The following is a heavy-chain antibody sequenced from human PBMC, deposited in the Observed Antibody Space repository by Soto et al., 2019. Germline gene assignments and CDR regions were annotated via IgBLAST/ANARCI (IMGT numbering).Heavy chain of an antibody. V-gene: IGHV4-31*03. Sequence: PSETLSLTCTVSGGSISSGGYYWSWIRLHPGKGLEWIGYIYYSGSTYYNPSLKSRVTISVDTSKNQFSLKLSSVTAADTAVYYCARAYCSGGSCFIDYWGQGTLVTVSS. CDR2: IYYSGST. D-gene: IGHD2-15*01. J-gene: IGHJ4*02. CDR3: ARAYCSGGSCFIDY. CDR1: GGSISSGGYY.